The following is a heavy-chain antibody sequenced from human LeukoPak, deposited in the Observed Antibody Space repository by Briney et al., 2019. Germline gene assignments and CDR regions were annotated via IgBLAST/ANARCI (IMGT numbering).Heavy chain of an antibody. J-gene: IGHJ4*02. Sequence: SVKVSCKASGGTFSSYTISWVRQAPGQGLEWMGRIIPILGIANYAQKFQGRVTIIADKSTSTAYMELSSLRSEDTAVYYCARVGGSDSSGSSDYWGQGTLVTVSS. CDR2: IIPILGIA. V-gene: IGHV1-69*02. CDR3: ARVGGSDSSGSSDY. CDR1: GGTFSSYT. D-gene: IGHD6-19*01.